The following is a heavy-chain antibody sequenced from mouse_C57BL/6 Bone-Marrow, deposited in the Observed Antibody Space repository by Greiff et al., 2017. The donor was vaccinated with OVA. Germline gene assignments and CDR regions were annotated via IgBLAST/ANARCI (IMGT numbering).Heavy chain of an antibody. J-gene: IGHJ2*01. CDR3: AGLDCANWEVY. CDR1: GFNFTSYW. D-gene: IGHD4-1*01. CDR2: IDPSDSYT. V-gene: IGHV1-50*01. Sequence: QVQLQQPGAELVKPGASVKLSCKASGFNFTSYWMQWVKQRPGQGLEWIGEIDPSDSYTNYNEKFKGKATLTEDTSSSAAYMQLSNLTSEDSAVYYNAGLDCANWEVYWGQGTTLTVSS.